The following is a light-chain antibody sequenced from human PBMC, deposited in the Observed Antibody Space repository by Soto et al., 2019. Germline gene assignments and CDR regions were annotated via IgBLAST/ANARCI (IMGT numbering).Light chain of an antibody. CDR1: SSNIGAGYD. CDR3: AAWDDILNGYV. J-gene: IGLJ1*01. V-gene: IGLV1-40*01. CDR2: ANS. Sequence: QSVLTQPPSVSGAPGQRVTISCTGSSSNIGAGYDVHWYQQLPGTAPKLLIYANSNRPSGVPGRFSGSKSGTSASLAIRGLQSEDEADYYCAAWDDILNGYVFGGGTKVTVL.